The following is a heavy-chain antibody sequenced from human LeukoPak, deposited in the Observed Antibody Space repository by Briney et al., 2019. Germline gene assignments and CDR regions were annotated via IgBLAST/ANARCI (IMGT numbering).Heavy chain of an antibody. V-gene: IGHV3-23*01. Sequence: GGSLRLSCAASGFTFSNYDMNWVRQAPGKGLELVSAIKNSGGITYYTDSVKGRFTISRDDSKNTLYLQMNSLRAEDTAVYYCAKQARGATTIFDYWGQGTLVTVSS. CDR3: AKQARGATTIFDY. CDR2: IKNSGGIT. D-gene: IGHD1-26*01. CDR1: GFTFSNYD. J-gene: IGHJ4*02.